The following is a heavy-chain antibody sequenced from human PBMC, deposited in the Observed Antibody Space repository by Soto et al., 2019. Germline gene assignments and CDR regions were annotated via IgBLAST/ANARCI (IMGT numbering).Heavy chain of an antibody. CDR1: GFTFSFYA. D-gene: IGHD3-16*01. Sequence: GGSLRLSCAASGFTFSFYAMHWVRQAPGKGLEWVAVISYNGRNKHYVDSVNGRFTISRDNSQDTLYLQMDSLRPDDTAVYYCARQAKIGDRSQFYFDSWGQGTLVTVSS. J-gene: IGHJ4*02. CDR2: ISYNGRNK. CDR3: ARQAKIGDRSQFYFDS. V-gene: IGHV3-30*04.